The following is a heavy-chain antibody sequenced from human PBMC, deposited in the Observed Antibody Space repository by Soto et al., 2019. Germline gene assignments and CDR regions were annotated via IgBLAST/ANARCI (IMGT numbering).Heavy chain of an antibody. D-gene: IGHD2-21*02. V-gene: IGHV3-74*01. CDR1: GFTFNYYW. Sequence: EVQLVESEGGLVQRGGSLRLSCAASGFTFNYYWMHWVRQAPGQGLVWVSHIHSDGSTTTYADSVKGRFTISRVNAKNTLYLQMNSLRAEDTAVYYCVRGDKGGFDLWGQGTTVTVSS. CDR2: IHSDGSTT. J-gene: IGHJ3*01. CDR3: VRGDKGGFDL.